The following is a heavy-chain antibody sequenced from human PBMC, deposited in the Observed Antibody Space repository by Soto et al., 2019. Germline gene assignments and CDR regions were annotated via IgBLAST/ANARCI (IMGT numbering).Heavy chain of an antibody. J-gene: IGHJ6*02. D-gene: IGHD1-20*01. Sequence: GGSLRLSCAASGFNFSTYGLHWVRQAPGKGLERVALIWYDGSKKYYADSVKGRFTISRDNSKNTLYLQMNSLRPEDTAVYYCARDGVITGQWGWYYYYGMDVWGQGTTVTVSS. CDR1: GFNFSTYG. CDR2: IWYDGSKK. V-gene: IGHV3-33*01. CDR3: ARDGVITGQWGWYYYYGMDV.